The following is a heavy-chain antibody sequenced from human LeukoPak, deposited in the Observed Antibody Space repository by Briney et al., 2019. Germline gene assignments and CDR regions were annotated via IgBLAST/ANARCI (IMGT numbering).Heavy chain of an antibody. D-gene: IGHD1-14*01. Sequence: ASVKVSCKSSGYTFTIYYMHWRRQAPGQGLEWMGIINLSGGDTSYAQKFQGRLTMTRDTSTNTVYMELTSLRSEDTAVYYCAREGMDNHRFDYGGQGPLVTVSA. CDR3: AREGMDNHRFDY. CDR2: INLSGGDT. V-gene: IGHV1-46*01. CDR1: GYTFTIYY. J-gene: IGHJ4*02.